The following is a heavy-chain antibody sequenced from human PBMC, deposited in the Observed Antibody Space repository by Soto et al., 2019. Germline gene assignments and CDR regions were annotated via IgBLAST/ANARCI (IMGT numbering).Heavy chain of an antibody. Sequence: GASVKVSCKASGGTFSSYAISWVRQAPGQGLEWMGGIIPIFGTANYAQKFQGRVTITADESTSTAYMELSSRRSEDTAVYYCGRPRPSSSSRYYYYGMDVWGQGTTVTVSS. D-gene: IGHD6-6*01. V-gene: IGHV1-69*13. J-gene: IGHJ6*02. CDR3: GRPRPSSSSRYYYYGMDV. CDR2: IIPIFGTA. CDR1: GGTFSSYA.